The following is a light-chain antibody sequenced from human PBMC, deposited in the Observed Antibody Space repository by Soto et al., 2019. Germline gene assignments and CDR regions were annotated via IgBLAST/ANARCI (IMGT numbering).Light chain of an antibody. CDR3: AAWDDNLNAYV. J-gene: IGLJ1*01. CDR1: TSNIGTFY. CDR2: IGD. V-gene: IGLV1-47*02. Sequence: LTQPPSASSTPGQTVTISCSGSTSNIGTFYVYWYQHLPGTAPKLLIYIGDQRASGVSDRFSGSKSGTSASLAISGLRSDDEADYYCAAWDDNLNAYVFGSGTKVTVL.